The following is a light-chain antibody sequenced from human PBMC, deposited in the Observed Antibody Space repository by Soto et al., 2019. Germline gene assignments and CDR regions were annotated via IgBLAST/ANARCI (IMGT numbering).Light chain of an antibody. CDR3: AAWDDSLSGLYV. V-gene: IGLV2-11*01. Sequence: QSALTQPRSVSGSPGQSVTISCTGTSSDVGRYDYVSWYQQHPGKAPKLIIYDVSERPSGVPDRFSGSKFGNTASLTISGLQAEDEADYYCAAWDDSLSGLYVFGTGTKLTVL. J-gene: IGLJ1*01. CDR1: SSDVGRYDY. CDR2: DVS.